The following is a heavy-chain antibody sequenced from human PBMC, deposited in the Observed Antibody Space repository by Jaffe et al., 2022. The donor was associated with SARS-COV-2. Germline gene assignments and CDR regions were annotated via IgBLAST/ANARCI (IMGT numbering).Heavy chain of an antibody. CDR1: GFTFSNYW. Sequence: EVQLVESGGGLVQPGGSLRLSCAASGFTFSNYWMNWVRQAPGKGLEWVANIKQDGSEKYYVDSVKGRFTISRDNAKNSLYLQMNSLRAEDMAVYYCVGHLDYWGQGTLVTVSS. V-gene: IGHV3-7*01. D-gene: IGHD3-3*02. J-gene: IGHJ4*02. CDR2: IKQDGSEK. CDR3: VGHLDY.